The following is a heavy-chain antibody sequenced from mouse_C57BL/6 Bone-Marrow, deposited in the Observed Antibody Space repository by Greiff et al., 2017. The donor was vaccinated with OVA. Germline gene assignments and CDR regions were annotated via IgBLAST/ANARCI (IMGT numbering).Heavy chain of an antibody. V-gene: IGHV5-4*01. D-gene: IGHD1-1*01. CDR2: ISDGGSYT. CDR3: ARDRGCITVLEGLYYFDY. J-gene: IGHJ2*01. Sequence: EVHLVESGGGLVKPGGSLKLSCAASGFTFSSYAMSWVRQTPEKRLEWVATISDGGSYTYYPDNVKGRFTITRDNAKNNLYLQMSHLKYEDTAMYYGARDRGCITVLEGLYYFDYWGQGTTLTVSS. CDR1: GFTFSSYA.